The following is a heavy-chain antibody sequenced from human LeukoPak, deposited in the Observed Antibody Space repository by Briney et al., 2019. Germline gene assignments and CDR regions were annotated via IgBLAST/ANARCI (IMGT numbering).Heavy chain of an antibody. CDR1: GFTFDDYG. CDR3: ARGSHDSSGYYYGENDY. V-gene: IGHV3-20*04. J-gene: IGHJ4*02. CDR2: INWNGGST. D-gene: IGHD3-22*01. Sequence: GGSLRLSCAASGFTFDDYGMSWVRQAPGKGLEWVSGINWNGGSTVYADSVKGRFTISRDNAKNSLYLQMNSLRAEDTALYYCARGSHDSSGYYYGENDYWGQGTLVTVSS.